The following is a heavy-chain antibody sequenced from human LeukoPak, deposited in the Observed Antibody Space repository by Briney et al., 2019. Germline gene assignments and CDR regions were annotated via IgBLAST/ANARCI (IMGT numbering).Heavy chain of an antibody. CDR1: GGSISSYY. D-gene: IGHD2-15*01. J-gene: IGHJ6*02. Sequence: SETLSLTCTVSGGSISSYYWSWIRQPAGKGLEWIGRIYTSGSTNYNPSLKSRVTMSVDTSKNQFSLKLSSVTAADTAVYYCAGGYCSGGSCYSNVWGQGTTVTVSS. CDR3: AGGYCSGGSCYSNV. V-gene: IGHV4-4*07. CDR2: IYTSGST.